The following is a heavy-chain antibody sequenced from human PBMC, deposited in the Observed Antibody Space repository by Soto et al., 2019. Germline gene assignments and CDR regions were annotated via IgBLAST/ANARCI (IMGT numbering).Heavy chain of an antibody. D-gene: IGHD2-2*02. Sequence: PSQTLSLTCAISGDSVSSNSAAWNWIRQSPSRGLEWLGRAYYRSQWYYDSAVSVRSRITVIPDTSKNQFSLQLNSVTPEDTAVYHCPKQKRDSRTYNGMDVWRQGTTVTVSS. CDR1: GDSVSSNSAA. CDR2: AYYRSQWYY. J-gene: IGHJ6*01. CDR3: PKQKRDSRTYNGMDV. V-gene: IGHV6-1*01.